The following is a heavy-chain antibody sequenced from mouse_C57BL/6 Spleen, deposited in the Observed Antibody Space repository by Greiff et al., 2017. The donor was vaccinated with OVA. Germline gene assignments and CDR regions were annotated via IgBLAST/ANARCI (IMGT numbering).Heavy chain of an antibody. CDR3: ARGYSNYVLDY. J-gene: IGHJ2*01. CDR2: ISSGSSTI. V-gene: IGHV5-17*01. D-gene: IGHD2-5*01. Sequence: EVQVVESGGGLVKPGGSLKLSCAASGFTFSDYGMHWVRQAPEKGLEWVAYISSGSSTIYYADPVKGRFTISRDNAKNTLFLQVTSLRSEDTAMYYCARGYSNYVLDYWGKGTTLTVSS. CDR1: GFTFSDYG.